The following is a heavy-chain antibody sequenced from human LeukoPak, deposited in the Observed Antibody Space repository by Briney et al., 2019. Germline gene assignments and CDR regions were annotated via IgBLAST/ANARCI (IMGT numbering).Heavy chain of an antibody. V-gene: IGHV5-51*01. CDR1: GYSFTSYW. J-gene: IGHJ6*02. CDR2: IYPGDSDT. D-gene: IGHD5-24*01. CDR3: ARSGEMATIKSYYGMDV. Sequence: GESLKISCKGSGYSFTSYWIGWVRQMPGKGLEWMGIIYPGDSDTRYSPSFQGQVTISADKSISTAYLQWSSLKASDTAMYYCARSGEMATIKSYYGMDVWGQGTTVTVSS.